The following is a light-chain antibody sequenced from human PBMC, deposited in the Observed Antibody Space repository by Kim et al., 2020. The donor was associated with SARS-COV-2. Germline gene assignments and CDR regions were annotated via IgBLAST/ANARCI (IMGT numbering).Light chain of an antibody. CDR2: VNNDGSH. V-gene: IGLV4-69*02. J-gene: IGLJ3*02. CDR3: QTWGTGIWM. CDR1: SGHSNYA. Sequence: ASVKLTCTLSSGHSNYAIAWHQQQPEKGARYLMKVNNDGSHSKGDGIPDRFSGSSSGAERYLTISSLQSEDEADYYCQTWGTGIWMFGGGTKLTVL.